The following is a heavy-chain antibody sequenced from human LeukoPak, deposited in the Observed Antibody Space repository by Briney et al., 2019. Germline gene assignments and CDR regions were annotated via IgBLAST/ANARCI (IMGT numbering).Heavy chain of an antibody. Sequence: SETLSLTCAVSGGSITGRNWWSWVRQPPGRGLEWIGEFHHSGSSNYNPSLKSRVDILVDKSKNQFFLKLTSVTAADTAVYYCAREDYHGMDVWGQGTTVTVSS. CDR1: GGSITGRNW. CDR2: FHHSGSS. CDR3: AREDYHGMDV. V-gene: IGHV4-4*02. J-gene: IGHJ6*02.